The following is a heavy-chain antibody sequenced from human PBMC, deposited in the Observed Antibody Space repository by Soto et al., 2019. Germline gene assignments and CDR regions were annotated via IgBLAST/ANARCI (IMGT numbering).Heavy chain of an antibody. V-gene: IGHV3-21*01. CDR2: VSNNNNYI. J-gene: IGHJ4*02. CDR3: VRGRGYSYGYFDY. Sequence: GGSLRLSCAASGFTFSSYIMNWVRQAPGKGLEWVSSVSNNNNYIYYADSLKGRFTMPSDNAKNSLDLQMNSLRAEDTAVYYCVRGRGYSYGYFDYWGQGTLVTVSS. D-gene: IGHD5-18*01. CDR1: GFTFSSYI.